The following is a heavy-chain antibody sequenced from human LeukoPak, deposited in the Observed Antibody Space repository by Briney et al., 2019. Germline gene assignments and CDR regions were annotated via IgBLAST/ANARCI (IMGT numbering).Heavy chain of an antibody. J-gene: IGHJ4*02. D-gene: IGHD3-3*01. Sequence: SETLSLTCTVSGGSMSSYYWSWIRQPAGKGLEWIGRIYTSGSTNYNPSLKSRVTMSVDTSKNQFSLKLSSVTAADTAVYYCASTYYDFWSGYRGGDFDYWGQGTLVTVSS. V-gene: IGHV4-4*07. CDR2: IYTSGST. CDR3: ASTYYDFWSGYRGGDFDY. CDR1: GGSMSSYY.